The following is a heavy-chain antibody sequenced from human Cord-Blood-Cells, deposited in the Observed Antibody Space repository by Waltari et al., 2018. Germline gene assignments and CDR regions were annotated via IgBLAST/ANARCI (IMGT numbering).Heavy chain of an antibody. V-gene: IGHV3-21*01. CDR1: GFTFSSYS. Sequence: EVQLVESGGGLVKPGGSLRLSCAASGFTFSSYSMNWVRQAPGKGLGGGSSISSSSSYIYYADSVKGRFTISRDNAKNSLYLQMNSLRAEDTAVYYCASVLRGYWGQGTLVTVSS. CDR3: ASVLRGY. CDR2: ISSSSSYI. J-gene: IGHJ4*02. D-gene: IGHD3-10*01.